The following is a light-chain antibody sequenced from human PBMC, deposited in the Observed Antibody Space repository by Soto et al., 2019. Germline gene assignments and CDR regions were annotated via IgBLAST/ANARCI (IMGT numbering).Light chain of an antibody. J-gene: IGKJ1*01. Sequence: ERVMTQSPATLSMSPVDRATLSCRARQSVRTNLAWYQHKPGQSPRLLIYGASNRATGFPARFSGGGSGTEFTLTINGLQSEDFAVYYCQQYNDNWPTFGQGTKVDI. CDR3: QQYNDNWPT. CDR1: QSVRTN. V-gene: IGKV3-15*01. CDR2: GAS.